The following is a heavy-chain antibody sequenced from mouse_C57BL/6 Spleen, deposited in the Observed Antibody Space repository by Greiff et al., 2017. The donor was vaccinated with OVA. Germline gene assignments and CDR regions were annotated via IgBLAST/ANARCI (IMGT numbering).Heavy chain of an antibody. Sequence: QVQLQQPGTELVTPGASVTLSCKASGYTFTSYWMHWVKQRPGQGLEWIGNINPRNGGTNYNETFKSKATLTVDKSSSTAYMQLSSLTSEDSAVYDCARGRGNYEGGFADWGQGTLVTVSA. D-gene: IGHD2-1*01. CDR3: ARGRGNYEGGFAD. CDR2: INPRNGGT. V-gene: IGHV1-53*01. J-gene: IGHJ3*01. CDR1: GYTFTSYW.